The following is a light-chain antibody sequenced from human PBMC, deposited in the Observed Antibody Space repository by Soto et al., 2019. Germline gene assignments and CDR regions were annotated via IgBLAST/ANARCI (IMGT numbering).Light chain of an antibody. J-gene: IGLJ2*01. V-gene: IGLV2-23*02. Sequence: QSALTQPASVSASPGQSITISCTGTSNDIGGYNLVSWYQQHPGKAPKLVVYEADKRPSGVSNRFSGSKSGNTAPLTISTLRPEDEADYSCCSFAGGATFVFGGGTKVTVL. CDR2: EAD. CDR3: CSFAGGATFV. CDR1: SNDIGGYNL.